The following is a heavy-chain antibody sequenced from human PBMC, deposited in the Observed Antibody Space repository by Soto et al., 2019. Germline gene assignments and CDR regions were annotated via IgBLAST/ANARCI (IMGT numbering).Heavy chain of an antibody. CDR2: ISSSSSTI. V-gene: IGHV3-48*01. J-gene: IGHJ4*02. CDR3: ARDVRCSSTSCYAGDFDY. Sequence: GGSLRLSCAASGFTFSSYSMNWVRQAPGKGLEWVSYISSSSSTIYYADSVKGRFTISRDNAKNSLYLQMNSLRAEDTAVYYCARDVRCSSTSCYAGDFDYWGQGTLVTVSS. D-gene: IGHD2-2*01. CDR1: GFTFSSYS.